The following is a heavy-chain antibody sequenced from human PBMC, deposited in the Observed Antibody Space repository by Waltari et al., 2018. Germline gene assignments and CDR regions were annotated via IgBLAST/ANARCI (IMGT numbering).Heavy chain of an antibody. D-gene: IGHD1-7*01. J-gene: IGHJ4*02. Sequence: QLQLQESGPGLVKPSETLALTCTVAGDSLSTNSYNWGWIRQTPGKGLEWIGSINYSGRTFYNPSLQSRVTLSVDTSKNQFSLNLRSVTAADTAVYYCGRLPRSDWIYHFDYWGQGTLVTVSS. CDR1: GDSLSTNSYN. CDR2: INYSGRT. V-gene: IGHV4-39*01. CDR3: GRLPRSDWIYHFDY.